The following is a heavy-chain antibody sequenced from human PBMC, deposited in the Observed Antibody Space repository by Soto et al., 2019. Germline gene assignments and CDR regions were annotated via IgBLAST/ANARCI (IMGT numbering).Heavy chain of an antibody. V-gene: IGHV4-34*01. CDR1: GGSLSDYY. CDR3: ARGLRASFGVRLSYYYYGMDV. CDR2: ITHSGST. J-gene: IGHJ6*02. D-gene: IGHD3-10*01. Sequence: SETLSLTCALYGGSLSDYYWGWIRQPPGKGLECIGEITHSGSTNYNPSLKSRVTLSVDTSKNQFSLNLTSVTAADTAVYYCARGLRASFGVRLSYYYYGMDVWGQGTTVTVSS.